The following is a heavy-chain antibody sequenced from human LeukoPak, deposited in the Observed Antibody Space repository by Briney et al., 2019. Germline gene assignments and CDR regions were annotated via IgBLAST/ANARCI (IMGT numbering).Heavy chain of an antibody. J-gene: IGHJ4*02. CDR2: IYPGDSDT. CDR1: GYSFTSYW. D-gene: IGHD6-19*01. V-gene: IGHV5-51*01. Sequence: GESLKISCKGSGYSFTSYWIGWVRQMPGKGLEWMGIIYPGDSDTRYSPSFQGQVTITADKSISTAYLQWSSLKASDTAMYYCARLSRGHSSGWPVPFPFDYWGQGTLVTVSS. CDR3: ARLSRGHSSGWPVPFPFDY.